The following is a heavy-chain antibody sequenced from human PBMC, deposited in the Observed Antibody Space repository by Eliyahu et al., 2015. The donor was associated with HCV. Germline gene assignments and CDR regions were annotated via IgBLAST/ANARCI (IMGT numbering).Heavy chain of an antibody. CDR1: SFPFSTFG. J-gene: IGHJ3*01. D-gene: IGHD6-6*01. V-gene: IGHV3-30*18. CDR3: AKDILVSHTFDV. CDR2: ISYEGSNT. Sequence: QVQLVESGGGVVQPGRSLRLSCAASSFPFSTFGMHWVRQAPGKGLEWVAVISYEGSNTFYADSVKGRFSISRDNSKNTLSLQMNNLRPEDTAVYYCAKDILVSHTFDVWGRGTMVTVSS.